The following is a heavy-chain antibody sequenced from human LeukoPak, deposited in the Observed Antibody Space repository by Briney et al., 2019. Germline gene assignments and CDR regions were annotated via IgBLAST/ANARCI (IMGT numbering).Heavy chain of an antibody. CDR2: IWYDGSNK. CDR1: GFTFSSYG. CDR3: ARELASSSSVSDWFDP. D-gene: IGHD6-6*01. V-gene: IGHV3-33*01. Sequence: GGSLRLSCAASGFTFSSYGMHWVRQAPGKGLEWVAVIWYDGSNKYYADSVKGRFTISRDNSKNTLYLQMNSLRAEDTAVYYCARELASSSSVSDWFDPWGQGTLVTVSS. J-gene: IGHJ5*02.